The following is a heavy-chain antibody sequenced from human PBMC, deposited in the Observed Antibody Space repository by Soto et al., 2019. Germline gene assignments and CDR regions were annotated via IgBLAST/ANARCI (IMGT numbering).Heavy chain of an antibody. V-gene: IGHV1-46*03. J-gene: IGHJ4*02. CDR1: GYTFTNYY. D-gene: IGHD6-19*01. Sequence: QVQLVQSGAEVKKPGASVKVSCKASGYTFTNYYMHWVRQAPGQGLEWMGIINPSGGSTSYAQKFQGTDTMTRDASTSTVYMELSSLRSEDTAVYYCARGIAVAGTIFDYWGQGTLVTVSS. CDR3: ARGIAVAGTIFDY. CDR2: INPSGGST.